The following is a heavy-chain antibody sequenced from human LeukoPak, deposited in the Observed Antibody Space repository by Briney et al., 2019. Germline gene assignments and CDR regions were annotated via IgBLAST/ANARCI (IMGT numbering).Heavy chain of an antibody. CDR3: ARDPYNGNYGDSYYYYMDV. CDR2: ITSSSSYT. J-gene: IGHJ6*03. Sequence: PGGSLRLSCAAPGITFSNYNMNWVRQAPGKGLEWVSSITSSSSYTFYADSVKGRFTISRDNAKNSLYLQMNSLRAEDTAIYYCARDPYNGNYGDSYYYYMDVWGKGTTVTISS. D-gene: IGHD1-26*01. CDR1: GITFSNYN. V-gene: IGHV3-21*01.